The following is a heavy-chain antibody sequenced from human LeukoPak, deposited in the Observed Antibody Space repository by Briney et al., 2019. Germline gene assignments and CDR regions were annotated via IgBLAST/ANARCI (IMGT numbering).Heavy chain of an antibody. Sequence: GGSLRLSCAASGFTFSSYWMSWVRQAPGKGLKWVANIKQDGSEKYYVDSVKGRFTISRDNAKNSLYLQMNSLRAEDTAVYYCARGPWRFPSSSSEYWFDPWGQGTLVTVSS. D-gene: IGHD6-13*01. CDR1: GFTFSSYW. CDR2: IKQDGSEK. J-gene: IGHJ5*02. V-gene: IGHV3-7*01. CDR3: ARGPWRFPSSSSEYWFDP.